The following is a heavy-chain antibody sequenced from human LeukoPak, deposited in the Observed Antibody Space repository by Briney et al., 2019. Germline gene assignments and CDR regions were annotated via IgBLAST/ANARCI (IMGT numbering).Heavy chain of an antibody. V-gene: IGHV3-23*01. Sequence: GGSLRLSCAVSGITLSNYGMSWVRQAPGKGLEWVAGISGSGGGTKYADSVKGRFTISRDNPKNALYLQMNSLRAEDTAVYFCAKRGVVIRVILVGFHKEAYYFDSWGQGALVTVSS. CDR2: ISGSGGGT. J-gene: IGHJ4*02. D-gene: IGHD3-22*01. CDR3: AKRGVVIRVILVGFHKEAYYFDS. CDR1: GITLSNYG.